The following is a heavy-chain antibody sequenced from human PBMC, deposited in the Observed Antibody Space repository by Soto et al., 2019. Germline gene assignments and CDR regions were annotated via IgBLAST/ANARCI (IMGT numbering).Heavy chain of an antibody. J-gene: IGHJ6*02. CDR2: INSDGSST. D-gene: IGHD3-10*01. CDR3: ARVRITMVRGVSRPYYYFGMDV. Sequence: EVQLVESGGGLVQPGGSLRLSCAASGFTFSSYWMHWVRQAPGKGLVWVSRINSDGSSTSYADSVKGRFTISRDNAKNTLYLRMNSVRAEDTAVYYCARVRITMVRGVSRPYYYFGMDVWGQGTTVTVSS. V-gene: IGHV3-74*01. CDR1: GFTFSSYW.